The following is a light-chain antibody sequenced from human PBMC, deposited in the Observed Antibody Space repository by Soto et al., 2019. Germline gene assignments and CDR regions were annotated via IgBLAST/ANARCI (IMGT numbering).Light chain of an antibody. CDR2: DAS. J-gene: IGKJ5*01. CDR3: QQYGGSPPIT. Sequence: EIVLTQSPGTLSLSPGESATLSCRASQSVSSSYLAWYQQKPGQAPRLLIYDASSRATGIPDRFSGSGSGTDFTLTISRLEPEDFAVYYCQQYGGSPPITFGLGTRLEIK. CDR1: QSVSSSY. V-gene: IGKV3-20*01.